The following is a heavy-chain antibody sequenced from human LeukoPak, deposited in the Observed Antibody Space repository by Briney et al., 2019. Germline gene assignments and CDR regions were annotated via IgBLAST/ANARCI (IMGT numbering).Heavy chain of an antibody. Sequence: SETLSLTCTVSGGSISSSSYYWGWIRQPPGKGLEWIGSIYYSGSTYYNPSLKSRVTISVDTSKNQFSLKLSSVTAADTAVYYCARSPPRRGYFDYWGQGTLVTVSS. CDR2: IYYSGST. CDR1: GGSISSSSYY. J-gene: IGHJ4*02. V-gene: IGHV4-39*07. CDR3: ARSPPRRGYFDY.